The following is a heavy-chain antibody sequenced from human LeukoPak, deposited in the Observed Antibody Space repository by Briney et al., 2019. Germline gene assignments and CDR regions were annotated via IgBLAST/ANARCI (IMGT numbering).Heavy chain of an antibody. CDR3: ARMHITMIVVVGDAFDI. CDR2: ISSSGSTI. J-gene: IGHJ3*02. Sequence: GGSLRLSCAASGFTFSSYEMNWVRQAPGKGLEWVSYISSSGSTIYYADSVKGRFTISRDNAKNSLYLQMNSLRAEDTAVYYCARMHITMIVVVGDAFDIWGQGTMVTVSS. V-gene: IGHV3-48*03. CDR1: GFTFSSYE. D-gene: IGHD3-22*01.